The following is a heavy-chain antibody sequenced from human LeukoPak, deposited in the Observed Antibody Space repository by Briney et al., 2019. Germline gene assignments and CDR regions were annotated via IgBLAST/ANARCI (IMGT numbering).Heavy chain of an antibody. CDR2: IREDGGEK. V-gene: IGHV3-7*01. CDR3: ASSRVPYGSDV. Sequence: QPGRSLRLSCTAPGFTFSSYAIHWIRQAPGKGLEWVTSIREDGGEKHYVDSVKGRFTISRDNAKNSLYLQMNSLRVEDTAVYYCASSRVPYGSDVWGQGTTVTVSS. CDR1: GFTFSSYA. J-gene: IGHJ6*02.